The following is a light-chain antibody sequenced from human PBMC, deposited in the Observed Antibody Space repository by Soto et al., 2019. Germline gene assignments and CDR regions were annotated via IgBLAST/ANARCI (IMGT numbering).Light chain of an antibody. CDR3: QQYGSSPS. Sequence: EIVLTQSPGTLSLSPGERATLSCRASQSVSSSYLAWYRQRPGQAPRLLIYGASIRATGIPDRFSGSGSGTYFTLTISRLEPEDLSGFSCQQYGSSPSFGAGTKVDIK. V-gene: IGKV3-20*01. J-gene: IGKJ3*01. CDR1: QSVSSSY. CDR2: GAS.